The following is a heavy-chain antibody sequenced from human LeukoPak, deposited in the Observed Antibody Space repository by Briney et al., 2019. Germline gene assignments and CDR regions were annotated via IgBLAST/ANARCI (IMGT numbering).Heavy chain of an antibody. CDR3: AKDSAEPGYFDY. D-gene: IGHD1-14*01. Sequence: PGGSLRLSCAASGFTFSSYSMNWVRQAPGKGLEWVSYISSSGRTIYYADSVKGRFTISRDNSKNTLYLQMNSLRAEDTAVYYCAKDSAEPGYFDYWGQGTLVTVSS. CDR2: ISSSGRTI. V-gene: IGHV3-48*01. CDR1: GFTFSSYS. J-gene: IGHJ4*02.